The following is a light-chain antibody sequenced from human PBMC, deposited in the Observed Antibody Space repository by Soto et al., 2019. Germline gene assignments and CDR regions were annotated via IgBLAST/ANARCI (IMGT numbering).Light chain of an antibody. CDR1: QSVSGKY. J-gene: IGKJ2*01. CDR2: GES. V-gene: IGKV3-20*01. CDR3: QHYANSPPLYT. Sequence: EIVLTQSPGTLSLSPGERATLSCRASQSVSGKYLVWYQQKPGQAPRLLIYGESSRATGIPDRFTGRGSGTDFTLTITRLEPEDFAVYFCQHYANSPPLYTFGQGTKLEIK.